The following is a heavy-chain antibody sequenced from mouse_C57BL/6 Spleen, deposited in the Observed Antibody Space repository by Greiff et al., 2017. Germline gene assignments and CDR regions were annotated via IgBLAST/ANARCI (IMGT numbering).Heavy chain of an antibody. D-gene: IGHD1-1*01. CDR3: GEYHDYGGSSYGFAY. V-gene: IGHV1-11*01. CDR2: IYPVSGDT. Sequence: QVQLQQSGAELASPGASVTLSCKASGYTFTDYIMNWVKKRPGQGLEWIGKIYPVSGDTNYNQKFMGKATFSVDRSSSTVYMGFNSLTSEDPAVDYCGEYHDYGGSSYGFAYWGQGTLVTVSA. CDR1: GYTFTDYI. J-gene: IGHJ3*01.